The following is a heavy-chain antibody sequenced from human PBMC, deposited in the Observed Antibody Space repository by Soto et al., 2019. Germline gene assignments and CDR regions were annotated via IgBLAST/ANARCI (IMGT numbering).Heavy chain of an antibody. CDR1: GFTVSNNY. CDR2: IYSGGYT. CDR3: AAHPGGGGY. V-gene: IGHV3-53*01. D-gene: IGHD3-10*01. J-gene: IGHJ4*02. Sequence: EVQLVESGGGLIQPGGSLRLSCAVSGFTVSNNYMSWVRQAPGKGLEGVSVIYSGGYTAYGDSVKGRFTISRDNSKNNLFLQKKRRGPRATAFFFCAAHPGGGGYWGQGTLVTVSS.